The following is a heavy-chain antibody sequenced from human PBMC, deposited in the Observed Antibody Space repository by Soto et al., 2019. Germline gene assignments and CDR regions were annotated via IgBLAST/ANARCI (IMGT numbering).Heavy chain of an antibody. V-gene: IGHV3-30*18. J-gene: IGHJ4*02. D-gene: IGHD3-9*01. CDR2: ISYDGSNK. CDR3: AKGDILTGYYNLFDY. Sequence: GGSLRLSCAASGFTFSSYGMHWVRQAPGKGLEWVAVISYDGSNKYYADSVKGRFTISRDNSKNTLYLQMNSLRAEDTAVYYCAKGDILTGYYNLFDYWGQGTLVTVSS. CDR1: GFTFSSYG.